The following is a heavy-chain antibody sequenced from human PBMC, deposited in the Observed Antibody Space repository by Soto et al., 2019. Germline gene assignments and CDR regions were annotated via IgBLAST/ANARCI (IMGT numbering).Heavy chain of an antibody. CDR1: GFTFSAYS. J-gene: IGHJ4*02. CDR2: ISYDGADK. Sequence: QVQLVESGGGVVQPGKSLRLSSAASGFTFSAYSIHWVRQAPGKGLEWVALISYDGADKHYADSVKGRVAISRDNSKNMVYLQMNSLRAEDMAVYYCARGERYDSSTFCNPNDYWGQGTLVIVSS. CDR3: ARGERYDSSTFCNPNDY. V-gene: IGHV3-30*09. D-gene: IGHD3-22*01.